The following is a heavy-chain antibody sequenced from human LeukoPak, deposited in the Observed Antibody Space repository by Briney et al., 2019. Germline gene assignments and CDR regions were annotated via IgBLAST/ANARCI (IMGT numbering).Heavy chain of an antibody. CDR2: IIPIFGTA. J-gene: IGHJ5*02. CDR3: ARVGFGGGKNWFDP. V-gene: IGHV1-69*13. CDR1: GGTFSSYA. Sequence: ASVKVSCKASGGTFSSYAISWVRQAPGQGLEWMGGIIPIFGTANYAQKFQGRVTITADESTSTAYMELSSLRSEDTAVYYCARVGFGGGKNWFDPWGKGTLVTVPS. D-gene: IGHD3-10*01.